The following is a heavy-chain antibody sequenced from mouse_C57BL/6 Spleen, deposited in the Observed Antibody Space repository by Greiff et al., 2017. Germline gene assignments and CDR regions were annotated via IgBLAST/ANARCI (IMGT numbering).Heavy chain of an antibody. D-gene: IGHD2-5*01. CDR3: AREGSNYGDYFDY. J-gene: IGHJ2*01. CDR2: INSDGSST. Sequence: DVKLVESEGGLVQPGSSMKLSCTASGFTFSDYYMAWVRQVPEKGLEWVANINSDGSSTYYLDSLKSRFIISRDNAKNILYLQMSSLKSEDTATYYCAREGSNYGDYFDYWGQGTTLTVSS. CDR1: GFTFSDYY. V-gene: IGHV5-16*01.